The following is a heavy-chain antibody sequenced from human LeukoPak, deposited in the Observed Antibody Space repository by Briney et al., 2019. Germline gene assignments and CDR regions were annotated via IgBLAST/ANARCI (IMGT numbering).Heavy chain of an antibody. D-gene: IGHD2-2*01. Sequence: PGGCLRLSCAASGFTFSSYAMSWVRRARGKGLEWVSAISGSGGSTYYADSVKGRFTISRDNSKNTLYLQMNSLRAEDTAVYYCAKGLGYCSSTSCHRGHYYYYSYMDVWGKGTPVTVSS. CDR2: ISGSGGST. CDR1: GFTFSSYA. V-gene: IGHV3-23*01. J-gene: IGHJ6*03. CDR3: AKGLGYCSSTSCHRGHYYYYSYMDV.